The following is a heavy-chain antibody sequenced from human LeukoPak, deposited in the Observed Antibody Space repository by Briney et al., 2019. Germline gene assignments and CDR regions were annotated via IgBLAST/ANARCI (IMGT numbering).Heavy chain of an antibody. Sequence: SGPTLVKPTQTLTLTCTFSGFSVNTRAVGVAWIRQPPGKALEWLALIYCNDDNRYSPSLKRRLTITKDTSKNQVVLTMTNMDPVDTATYYCAHSTFDSGNSYFDQWGQGTLVTVSS. V-gene: IGHV2-5*01. CDR3: AHSTFDSGNSYFDQ. CDR2: IYCNDDN. CDR1: GFSVNTRAVG. D-gene: IGHD3-16*01. J-gene: IGHJ4*02.